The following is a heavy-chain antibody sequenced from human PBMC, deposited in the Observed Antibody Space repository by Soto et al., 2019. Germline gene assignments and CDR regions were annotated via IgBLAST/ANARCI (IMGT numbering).Heavy chain of an antibody. CDR1: GFTFSSYS. V-gene: IGHV3-48*01. D-gene: IGHD2-21*02. CDR2: ISSSSSTI. Sequence: EVQLVESGGGLVQPGGSLRLSCAASGFTFSSYSMNWVRQAPGKGLEWVSYISSSSSTIYYADSVKGRFTISRDNAKNSLYLQIISLRAEDTAVYYCAGDVTYSGDCGKSWGQCALVTVSP. CDR3: AGDVTYSGDCGKS. J-gene: IGHJ1*01.